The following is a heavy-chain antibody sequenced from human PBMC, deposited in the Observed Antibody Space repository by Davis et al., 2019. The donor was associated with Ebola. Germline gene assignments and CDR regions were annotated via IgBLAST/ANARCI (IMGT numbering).Heavy chain of an antibody. CDR2: IYYSGST. Sequence: SETLSLTCTVSGGSISNYYWSWIRQPPGKGLEWIGYIYYSGSTNYNPSLKSRVTISVDTSKNQFSLKLSSVTAADTAVYYCARDSGPYGMDVWGQGTTVTVSS. CDR3: ARDSGPYGMDV. J-gene: IGHJ6*02. CDR1: GGSISNYY. V-gene: IGHV4-59*01.